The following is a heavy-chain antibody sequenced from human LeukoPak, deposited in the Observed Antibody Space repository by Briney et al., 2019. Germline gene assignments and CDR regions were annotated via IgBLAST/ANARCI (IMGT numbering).Heavy chain of an antibody. CDR3: ARVGAASGGYYYYYMDV. V-gene: IGHV1-24*01. D-gene: IGHD2-15*01. CDR2: FDPEDGET. CDR1: GYTLTELS. J-gene: IGHJ6*03. Sequence: GASVKVSCKVSGYTLTELSMHWVRQAPGKGLEWMGGFDPEDGETIYAQKLQGRVTMTTDTSTSTAYMELRSLRSDDTAVYYCARVGAASGGYYYYYMDVWGKGTTVTVSS.